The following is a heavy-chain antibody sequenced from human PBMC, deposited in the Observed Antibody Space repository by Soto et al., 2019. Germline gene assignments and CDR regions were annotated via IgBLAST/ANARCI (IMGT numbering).Heavy chain of an antibody. D-gene: IGHD1-1*01. Sequence: QLQLQESGPGLVKPSETLSLTCTVSGDSISTSIDYWGWIRQPPGKGLEWIGTIYNTGSSYYNPSLKSRVPISVDTSKNQFSLNLSSMTAADTALYYCARHRGPTGTDYWGQGTLVTVSS. CDR2: IYNTGSS. V-gene: IGHV4-39*01. CDR3: ARHRGPTGTDY. CDR1: GDSISTSIDY. J-gene: IGHJ4*02.